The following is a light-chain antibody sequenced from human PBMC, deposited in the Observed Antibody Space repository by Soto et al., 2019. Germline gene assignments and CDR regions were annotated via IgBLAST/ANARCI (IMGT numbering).Light chain of an antibody. Sequence: EIVLTQSPGTLSLSPGEIATLSCRASQTLTSNYLAWYQQKPGQAPRLLIYGASSRATGIPDRFSGSGSGTDFTLIISRLEPEDFAVYYCHQYGRSHTFGQGTKLEIK. J-gene: IGKJ2*01. V-gene: IGKV3-20*01. CDR3: HQYGRSHT. CDR1: QTLTSNY. CDR2: GAS.